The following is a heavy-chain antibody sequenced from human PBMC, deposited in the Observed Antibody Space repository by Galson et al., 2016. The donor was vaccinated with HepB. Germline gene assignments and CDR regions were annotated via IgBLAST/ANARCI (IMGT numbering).Heavy chain of an antibody. CDR1: GFTFSPYA. CDR2: IYSGGDT. Sequence: SLRLSCAASGFTFSPYAMIWVRQAPGKGLEWVSVIYSGGDTYYADSVKGRFTISRDSSKNTLYLQMNSLRAEDTAVYYCARGGSWAGYWGQGTLVTVSS. J-gene: IGHJ4*02. D-gene: IGHD3-10*01. CDR3: ARGGSWAGY. V-gene: IGHV3-53*01.